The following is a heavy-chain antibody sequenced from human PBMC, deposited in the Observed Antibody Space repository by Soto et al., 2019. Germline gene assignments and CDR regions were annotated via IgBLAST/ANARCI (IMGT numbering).Heavy chain of an antibody. CDR3: ARDYNNYNYYYGMDV. CDR2: IYHSGST. V-gene: IGHV4-4*02. D-gene: IGHD1-1*01. CDR1: GGSISSSNL. Sequence: SETLSLTCAVSGGSISSSNLWSWVRQPPGKGLEWIGEIYHSGSTNYNPSLKSRVTISVDKSKNQFSLKLSSVTAADTAVYYCARDYNNYNYYYGMDVWGQGTTVTVSS. J-gene: IGHJ6*02.